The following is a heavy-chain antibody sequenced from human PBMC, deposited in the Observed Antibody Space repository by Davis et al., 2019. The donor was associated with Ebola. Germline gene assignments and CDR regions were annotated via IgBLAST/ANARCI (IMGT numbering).Heavy chain of an antibody. D-gene: IGHD1-26*01. V-gene: IGHV4-59*01. Sequence: MPSETLSLTCTVSGGSISSYYWSWIRQPPGKGLEWIGHIYYSGSTNYNPSLKSRVTISVDTSKNQFSLKLSSVTAADTAVYYCARVGRWELCPPNYWGQGTLVTVSS. CDR2: IYYSGST. CDR3: ARVGRWELCPPNY. J-gene: IGHJ4*02. CDR1: GGSISSYY.